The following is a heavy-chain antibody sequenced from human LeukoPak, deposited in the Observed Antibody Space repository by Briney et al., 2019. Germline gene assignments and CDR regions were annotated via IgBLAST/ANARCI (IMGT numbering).Heavy chain of an antibody. CDR3: ARSREGDFDY. CDR2: ISSSSSYI. J-gene: IGHJ4*02. V-gene: IGHV3-21*01. Sequence: GGSLRLSCAASGFTFSSYSMNWVRQAPGKGLEWVSSISSSSSYIYYADSVKGRFTISRDNAKNSLYLQMNSLRAEDTTVYYCARSREGDFDYWGQGTLVTVSS. CDR1: GFTFSSYS. D-gene: IGHD1-26*01.